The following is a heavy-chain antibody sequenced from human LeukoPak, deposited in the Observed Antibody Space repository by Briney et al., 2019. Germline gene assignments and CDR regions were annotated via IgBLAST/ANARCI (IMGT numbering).Heavy chain of an antibody. D-gene: IGHD2-21*02. Sequence: ASVKVSCKASGGTFSSYTISWVRQAPGQGLEWMGGIIPIFGTANYAQKFQGRVTMTRNTSISTAYMELSSLRSEDTAVYYCARVASRSKAYCGGDCYSMGCWGQGTLVTVSS. V-gene: IGHV1-69*05. CDR1: GGTFSSYT. J-gene: IGHJ4*02. CDR3: ARVASRSKAYCGGDCYSMGC. CDR2: IIPIFGTA.